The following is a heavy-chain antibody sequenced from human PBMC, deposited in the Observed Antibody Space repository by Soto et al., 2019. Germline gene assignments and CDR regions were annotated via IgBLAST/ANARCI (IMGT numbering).Heavy chain of an antibody. J-gene: IGHJ4*02. CDR2: IYTSGST. V-gene: IGHV4-4*07. CDR1: GGSISSYY. CDR3: ARACSSNSCYDVFDY. Sequence: QVQLQESGPGLLKPSETLSLTCTVSGGSISSYYWSWIRQPAGKGLEWIGRIYTSGSTNYNPSLKIRVTMSVDTSKNQCSLKLSSVTAADTAVYYCARACSSNSCYDVFDYWGQGTLVTVSS. D-gene: IGHD2-2*01.